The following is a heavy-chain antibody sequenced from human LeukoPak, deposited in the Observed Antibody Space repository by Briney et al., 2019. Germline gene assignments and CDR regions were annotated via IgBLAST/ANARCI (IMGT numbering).Heavy chain of an antibody. V-gene: IGHV3-7*01. CDR3: ARGYCGGDCYGD. Sequence: GGSLRLSCAASGFTFSSYWMNWARQAPGKGLEWVASINHNGNVNYYVDSVKGRFTISRDNAKNSLYLQMNSLRAEDMAVYYCARGYCGGDCYGDWGQGTLVTVSS. CDR2: INHNGNVN. J-gene: IGHJ1*01. D-gene: IGHD2-21*02. CDR1: GFTFSSYW.